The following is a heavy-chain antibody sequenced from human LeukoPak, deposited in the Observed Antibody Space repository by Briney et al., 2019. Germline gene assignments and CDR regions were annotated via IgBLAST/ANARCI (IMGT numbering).Heavy chain of an antibody. CDR1: GYTFISYD. V-gene: IGHV1-8*01. CDR2: MNPNSGNT. Sequence: ASVNVSCKASGYTFISYDINWVRQATGQGLEWMGWMNPNSGNTGYAQKFQGRVTMTRNTSISTAYMELSSLRSEDTAVYYCARGRLGYGSGSFDWFDPWGQGTLVTVSS. D-gene: IGHD3-10*01. J-gene: IGHJ5*02. CDR3: ARGRLGYGSGSFDWFDP.